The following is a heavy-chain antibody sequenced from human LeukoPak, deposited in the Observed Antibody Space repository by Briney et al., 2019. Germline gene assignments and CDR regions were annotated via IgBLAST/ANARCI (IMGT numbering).Heavy chain of an antibody. CDR1: GYSFTSYW. V-gene: IGHV5-51*01. D-gene: IGHD3-10*01. Sequence: GESLKISCKGSGYSFTSYWIGWVRQMPGKGLEWMGISYPGDSATRYSPSFHGQVTISADKSISTAYLQWSSLKASDTAMYYCARPSYYYGSGSYNYWGQGTLVTVSS. CDR2: SYPGDSAT. J-gene: IGHJ4*02. CDR3: ARPSYYYGSGSYNY.